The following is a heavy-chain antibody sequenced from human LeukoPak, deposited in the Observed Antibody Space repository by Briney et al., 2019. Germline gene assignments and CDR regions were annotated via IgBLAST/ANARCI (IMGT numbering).Heavy chain of an antibody. CDR2: ISSSSSYI. CDR3: ARGITIFGVVPKQFDY. Sequence: GGSLRLSCAASGCTFSGYSMNWVRKAPGKGLEWVSSISSSSSYIYYADSVKGRFTISRDNAKNSLYLQMNSLRAEDTAVYYCARGITIFGVVPKQFDYCGQGTLVTVSS. CDR1: GCTFSGYS. J-gene: IGHJ4*02. V-gene: IGHV3-21*01. D-gene: IGHD3-3*01.